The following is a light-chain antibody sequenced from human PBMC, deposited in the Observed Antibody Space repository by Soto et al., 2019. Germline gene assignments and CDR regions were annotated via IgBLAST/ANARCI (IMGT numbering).Light chain of an antibody. V-gene: IGLV2-14*01. CDR2: EVS. J-gene: IGLJ3*02. CDR3: SSYTSSSTLEGV. CDR1: SSDVGGYNY. Sequence: QPVLTQPASVSGSPGQSITISCTGTSSDVGGYNYVSWYQQHPGKAPKLMIYEVSNRPSGVSNRFSGSKSGNTASLTISGLQAEDEADYYCSSYTSSSTLEGVFGGGTQLTVL.